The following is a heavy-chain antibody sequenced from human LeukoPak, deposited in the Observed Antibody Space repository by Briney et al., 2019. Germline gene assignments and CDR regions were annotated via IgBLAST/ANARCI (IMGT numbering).Heavy chain of an antibody. CDR3: AKDILAAGLFFDY. CDR1: GFTFSSYA. V-gene: IGHV3-30-3*02. Sequence: GGSLRLSCAASGFTFSSYAMHWVRQAPGKGLEWVAVISYDGSNKYYADSVKGRFTISRDNSKNSLYLQMNSLRADDTAVYYCAKDILAAGLFFDYWGQGILVTVSS. D-gene: IGHD6-13*01. CDR2: ISYDGSNK. J-gene: IGHJ4*02.